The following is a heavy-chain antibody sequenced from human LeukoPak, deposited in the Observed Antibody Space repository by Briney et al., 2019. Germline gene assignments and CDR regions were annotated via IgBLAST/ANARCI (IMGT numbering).Heavy chain of an antibody. V-gene: IGHV4-39*01. CDR2: IYYSGST. D-gene: IGHD3-22*01. J-gene: IGHJ3*02. CDR1: GGSISSSSYY. Sequence: PSETLSLTRTVSGGSISSSSYYWGWIRQPPGKGLEWIGSIYYSGSTYYNPSLKSRVTISVDTSKNQFSLKLSSVTAADTAVYYCARGSITMIVVVITDAFDIWGQGTMVTVSS. CDR3: ARGSITMIVVVITDAFDI.